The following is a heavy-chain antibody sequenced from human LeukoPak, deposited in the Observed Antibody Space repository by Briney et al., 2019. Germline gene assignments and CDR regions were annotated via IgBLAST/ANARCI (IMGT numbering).Heavy chain of an antibody. D-gene: IGHD3-3*01. Sequence: GGSLRLSCAASGFTFASYGMSWVRQAPGKGLEWVSFITTNGGRTSYADSVEGRFTISRDNPRNTLYMQMNTQRDEDTAVYYCARMRGYCDGSGYWVQWGQGTLVTVSS. CDR2: ITTNGGRT. CDR1: GFTFASYG. CDR3: ARMRGYCDGSGYWVQ. J-gene: IGHJ1*01. V-gene: IGHV3-23*01.